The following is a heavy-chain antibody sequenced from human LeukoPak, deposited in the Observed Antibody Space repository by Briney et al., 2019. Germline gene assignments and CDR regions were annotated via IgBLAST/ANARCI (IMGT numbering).Heavy chain of an antibody. D-gene: IGHD2-2*01. V-gene: IGHV1-46*01. Sequence: GASVKVSCKASGYTFTSYYMHWVRQAPGQGLEXXXXXXXXXXXTSYAQKFQGRVTMXXDTSTSTVYMELSSLRSEDTAVYYCARDGALVPAAMAHYYYYYGMDVWGQGTTVTVSS. CDR3: ARDGALVPAAMAHYYYYYGMDV. CDR1: GYTFTSYY. J-gene: IGHJ6*02. CDR2: XXXXXXXT.